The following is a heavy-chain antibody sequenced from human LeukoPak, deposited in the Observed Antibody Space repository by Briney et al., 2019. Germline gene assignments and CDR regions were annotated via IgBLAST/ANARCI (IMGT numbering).Heavy chain of an antibody. CDR2: IIPIFGTA. CDR1: GGTFSSYA. D-gene: IGHD4-17*01. CDR3: ARGHDYGNHAYFDY. Sequence: SVKVSCKASGGTFSSYAISWVRQAPGQGLEWMGGIIPIFGTANYAQKFQGRVTITADESTSTAYMELRSLRSEDTAVYYCARGHDYGNHAYFDYWGQGTLVTVSS. J-gene: IGHJ4*02. V-gene: IGHV1-69*13.